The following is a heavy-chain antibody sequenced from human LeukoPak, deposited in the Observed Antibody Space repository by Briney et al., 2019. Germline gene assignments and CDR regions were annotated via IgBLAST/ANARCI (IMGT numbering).Heavy chain of an antibody. CDR2: TTPIYGTV. CDR1: GGSFNRDG. V-gene: IGHV1-69*05. D-gene: IGHD6-13*01. Sequence: GSSVKVSCKAAGGSFNRDGVSWVRQAPGQGLEWMGGTTPIYGTVKYAQRFQGRLTITTDESTSTAYMELSSLRSEDTAVYYCARERNSGSWYLNWFDPWGQGTLVTVSS. J-gene: IGHJ5*02. CDR3: ARERNSGSWYLNWFDP.